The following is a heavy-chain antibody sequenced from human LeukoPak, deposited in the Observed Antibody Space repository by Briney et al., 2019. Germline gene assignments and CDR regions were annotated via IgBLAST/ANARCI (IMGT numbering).Heavy chain of an antibody. V-gene: IGHV3-9*01. D-gene: IGHD3-10*01. CDR2: ISWNSGSI. J-gene: IGHJ6*02. CDR1: GFTFDDYA. CDR3: AKSRGGSGSFTYYYYGMDV. Sequence: GGSLRLSCAASGFTFDDYAMHWVRQAPGKGLEWVSGISWNSGSIGYADSVKGRFTISGDNAKNSLYLQMNSLRAEDTALYYCAKSRGGSGSFTYYYYGMDVWGQGTTVTVSS.